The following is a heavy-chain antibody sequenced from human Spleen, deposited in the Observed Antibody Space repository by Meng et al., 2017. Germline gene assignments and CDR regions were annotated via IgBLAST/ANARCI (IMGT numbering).Heavy chain of an antibody. D-gene: IGHD3-10*01. V-gene: IGHV4-39*07. CDR1: GGSISSSSYY. J-gene: IGHJ1*01. Sequence: SETLSLTCTVSGGSISSSSYYWGWIRQPPGKGLEWIGSIYYSGSTYYNPSLKSRVTISVDTSKNQFSLKLSSVTAADTAVYYCARVAPSRVRGVRAEYFQHWGQGTLVTVSS. CDR2: IYYSGST. CDR3: ARVAPSRVRGVRAEYFQH.